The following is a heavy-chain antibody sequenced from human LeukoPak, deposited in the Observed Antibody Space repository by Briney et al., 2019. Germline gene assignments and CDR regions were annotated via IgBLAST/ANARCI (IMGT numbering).Heavy chain of an antibody. Sequence: ASVKVSCKASGYTFTSYGINWVRQAPGQGLEWMGWMNPNSGKTVYAQKFQGRVTMARNTSISTAYMELSSLRSDDTAVYYCARGRLATIGEFWVYWGQGTLVTVSS. CDR1: GYTFTSYG. V-gene: IGHV1-8*02. CDR3: ARGRLATIGEFWVY. D-gene: IGHD5-12*01. J-gene: IGHJ4*02. CDR2: MNPNSGKT.